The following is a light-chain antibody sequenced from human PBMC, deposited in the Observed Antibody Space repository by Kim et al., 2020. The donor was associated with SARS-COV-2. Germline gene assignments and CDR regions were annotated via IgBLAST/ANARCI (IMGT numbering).Light chain of an antibody. V-gene: IGKV1-33*01. J-gene: IGKJ4*01. CDR3: QQYGDLLLS. Sequence: DIQMTQSPSSLSASVGDRVTITCLASQDITFHLNWYQQKSGKAPKLLIHDASNLKTGVPLRFTGSGSGTDFSLTIRDLQPEDTGTYYCQQYGDLLLSFGGGTKVDIK. CDR1: QDITFH. CDR2: DAS.